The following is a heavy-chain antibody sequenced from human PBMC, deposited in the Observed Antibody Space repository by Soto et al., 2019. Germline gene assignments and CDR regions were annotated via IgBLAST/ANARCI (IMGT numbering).Heavy chain of an antibody. J-gene: IGHJ5*02. CDR2: INPNSGAT. CDR3: ARGGGTILAPLP. V-gene: IGHV1-2*02. Sequence: GASVKVSCKASGYTFIGYFIHWVRQAPGQGLEWMGWINPNSGATKYAQKFQGRVTMTRDTSISTAYMELTLLRSDDTAIYYCARGGGTILAPLPWGEGTLVTVSS. D-gene: IGHD3-3*01. CDR1: GYTFIGYF.